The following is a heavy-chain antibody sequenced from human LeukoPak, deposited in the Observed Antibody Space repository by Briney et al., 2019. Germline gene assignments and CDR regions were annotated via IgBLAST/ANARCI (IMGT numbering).Heavy chain of an antibody. CDR2: LLYDGNTK. D-gene: IGHD1-14*01. Sequence: PLRIFSSATGFSLSNHGMHWVRYAPGLGFESISSLLYDGNTKHYADSVKGRFTISRDISKNTFYLQMNSLTAEDTAVYYCARDHRPEIQYYYMDVWGKGTTVAVSS. CDR3: ARDHRPEIQYYYMDV. J-gene: IGHJ6*03. V-gene: IGHV3-33*01. CDR1: GFSLSNHG.